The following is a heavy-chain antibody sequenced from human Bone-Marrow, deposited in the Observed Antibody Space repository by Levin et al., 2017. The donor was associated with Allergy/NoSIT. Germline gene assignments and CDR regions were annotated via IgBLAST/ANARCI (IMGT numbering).Heavy chain of an antibody. J-gene: IGHJ6*02. CDR2: ISSSSSHK. V-gene: IGHV3-21*06. Sequence: GGSLRLSCAASGFTLTSYSVNWIRQAPGKGLQWVSSISSSSSHKNYADSVTGRFTISRDNAKNSVYLQMNRLRGEDTAVYYCARDEMVLDVWGQGTTVTVSS. D-gene: IGHD2-8*01. CDR1: GFTLTSYS. CDR3: ARDEMVLDV.